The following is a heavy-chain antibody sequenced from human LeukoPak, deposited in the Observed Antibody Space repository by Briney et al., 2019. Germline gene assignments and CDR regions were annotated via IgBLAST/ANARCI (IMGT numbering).Heavy chain of an antibody. J-gene: IGHJ4*02. CDR2: ISGSDGST. D-gene: IGHD2-2*01. V-gene: IGHV3-23*01. CDR3: AKVETSGGANCYALDY. CDR1: GFTFSSYA. Sequence: PGGSLRLSCAASGFTFSSYAMTWVRQAPDKGLEWVSAISGSDGSTYYADSVKGRFTISRDDSQNTLYLQMNSLSAVDTAVYYCAKVETSGGANCYALDYWGQGTLVTVSS.